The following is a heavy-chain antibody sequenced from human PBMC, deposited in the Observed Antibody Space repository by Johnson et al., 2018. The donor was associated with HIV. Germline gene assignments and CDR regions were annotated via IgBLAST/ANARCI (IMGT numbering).Heavy chain of an antibody. CDR2: ISTSGSNI. V-gene: IGHV3-48*03. CDR1: GFTFSSYA. CDR3: ARVRSALRLAFDI. Sequence: VQLVESGGGVVQPGRSLRLSCAASGFTFSSYAMYWVRQAPGKGLEWVSYISTSGSNIYYADSVKGRFTISRDNAKNSLYLQMNSLRAEDTAVYYCARVRSALRLAFDIWGQGTMVTVSS. D-gene: IGHD3-10*01. J-gene: IGHJ3*02.